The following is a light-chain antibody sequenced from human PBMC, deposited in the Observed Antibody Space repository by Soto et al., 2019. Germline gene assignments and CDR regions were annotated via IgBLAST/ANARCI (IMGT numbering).Light chain of an antibody. CDR3: QQYNNWPRT. J-gene: IGKJ1*01. V-gene: IGKV3-15*01. CDR1: QSVNNN. Sequence: EIVMTQSPVTLSESPGERATLSCRASQSVNNNLAWYQQKPGQAPRLLIYGASTRATGIPARFSGSGSGTEFTLTISSLQSEDFAVYYCQQYNNWPRTFGQGTKVEIK. CDR2: GAS.